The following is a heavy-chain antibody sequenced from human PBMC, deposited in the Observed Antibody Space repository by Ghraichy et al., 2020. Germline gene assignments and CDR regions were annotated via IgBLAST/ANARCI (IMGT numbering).Heavy chain of an antibody. V-gene: IGHV3-15*01. CDR2: IKSKTDGGTT. CDR3: TTGVTMVRGVIITVDHDAFDI. CDR1: GFTFSNAW. J-gene: IGHJ3*02. D-gene: IGHD3-10*01. Sequence: GGSLRLSCAASGFTFSNAWMSWVRQAPGKGLEWVGRIKSKTDGGTTDYAAPVKGRFTISRDDSKNTLYLQMNSLKTEDTAVYYCTTGVTMVRGVIITVDHDAFDIWGQGTMVTVSS.